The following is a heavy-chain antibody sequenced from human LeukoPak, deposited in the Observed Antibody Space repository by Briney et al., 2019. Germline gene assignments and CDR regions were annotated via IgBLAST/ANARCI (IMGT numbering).Heavy chain of an antibody. CDR1: GYTFTSYG. CDR2: ISAYNGNT. J-gene: IGHJ3*02. V-gene: IGHV1-18*04. Sequence: ASVKVSCKASGYTFTSYGISWVRQAPGQGLEWMGWISAYNGNTNYAQKLQGRVTMTTDTSTSTAYMELRSLRSDDTAVYYCARPSGSYEDDAFDIWGQGKMVTVSS. CDR3: ARPSGSYEDDAFDI. D-gene: IGHD1-26*01.